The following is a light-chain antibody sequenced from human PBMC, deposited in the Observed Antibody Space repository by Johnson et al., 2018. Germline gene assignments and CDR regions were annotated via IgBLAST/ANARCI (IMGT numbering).Light chain of an antibody. CDR2: ENN. CDR3: GTWDSSLSAGNV. CDR1: SSNIGNNY. Sequence: SSSNIGNNYVSWYQQLPGTAPTLLIYENNKRPSGIPDRFSGSKSGTSATLGITGLQTGDEADYYCGTWDSSLSAGNVFGTGTKVTVL. J-gene: IGLJ1*01. V-gene: IGLV1-51*02.